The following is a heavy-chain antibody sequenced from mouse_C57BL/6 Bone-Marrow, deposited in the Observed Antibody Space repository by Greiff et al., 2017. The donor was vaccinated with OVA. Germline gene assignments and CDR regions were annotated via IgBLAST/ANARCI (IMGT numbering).Heavy chain of an antibody. Sequence: VQLQQPGTELVKPGASVKLSCKASGYTFTSYWMHWVKQRPGQGLEWIGNINPSNGGTNYNEKFKSKATLTVDKSSSTAYMQLSSLTSEDSAVYYCAREGYDDYDGGRERLSMDYWGQGTPVTVSS. CDR2: INPSNGGT. CDR3: AREGYDDYDGGRERLSMDY. D-gene: IGHD2-4*01. V-gene: IGHV1-53*01. J-gene: IGHJ4*01. CDR1: GYTFTSYW.